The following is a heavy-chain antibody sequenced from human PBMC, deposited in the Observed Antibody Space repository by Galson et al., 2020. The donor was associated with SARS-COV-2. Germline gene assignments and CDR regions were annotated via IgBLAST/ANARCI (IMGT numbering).Heavy chain of an antibody. D-gene: IGHD5-18*01. CDR2: ISSDGNKK. CDR1: GFTFSRYG. Sequence: SCAASGFTFSRYGMHWVRQVPGKGLEWVAVISSDGNKKYYADSVKGRFTISRDDSKNTLYLQMNSLRPDDTSVYYCAQTMVTNGGRIDPWGQGTLVTVSS. CDR3: AQTMVTNGGRIDP. V-gene: IGHV3-30*03. J-gene: IGHJ5*02.